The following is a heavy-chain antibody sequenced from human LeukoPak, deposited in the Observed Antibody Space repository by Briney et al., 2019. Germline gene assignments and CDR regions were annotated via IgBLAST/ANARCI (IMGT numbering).Heavy chain of an antibody. CDR1: GFIFSSYG. D-gene: IGHD3-10*01. Sequence: GRSLRLSCAASGFIFSSYGMNWVRQAPGKGLEWVAVTSYDGSNKYYGDSVKGRFTISRDNSKNTLYLQMNSLRAEDTAVYYCAKDENYYGSGSYEVDIWGQGTMVTVSS. CDR2: TSYDGSNK. J-gene: IGHJ3*02. V-gene: IGHV3-30*18. CDR3: AKDENYYGSGSYEVDI.